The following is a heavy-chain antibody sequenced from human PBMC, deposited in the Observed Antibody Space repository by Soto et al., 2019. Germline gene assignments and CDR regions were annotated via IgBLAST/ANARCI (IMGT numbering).Heavy chain of an antibody. CDR2: IIPIFGTA. V-gene: IGHV1-69*13. Sequence: SVKVSCKASGGTFSSYAISWVRQAPGQGLEWMGGIIPIFGTANYAQKFQGRATITADESTSTAYMELSSLRSEDTAVYYCARNHRGYSYGLSGYFDYWGQGTLVTVSS. CDR1: GGTFSSYA. CDR3: ARNHRGYSYGLSGYFDY. D-gene: IGHD5-18*01. J-gene: IGHJ4*02.